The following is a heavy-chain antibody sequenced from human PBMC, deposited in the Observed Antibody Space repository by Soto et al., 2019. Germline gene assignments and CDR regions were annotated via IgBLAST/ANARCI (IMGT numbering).Heavy chain of an antibody. V-gene: IGHV4-30-2*01. CDR3: ARGQLAYYYYGMDV. Sequence: TLSLTCAVSGGSISSGGYSWSWIRQPPGKGLEWIGYIYHSGSTYYNPSLKSRVTISVDRSKNQFSLKLSSVTAADTAVYYCARGQLAYYYYGMDVWGQGTTVTVSS. J-gene: IGHJ6*02. CDR2: IYHSGST. D-gene: IGHD6-6*01. CDR1: GGSISSGGYS.